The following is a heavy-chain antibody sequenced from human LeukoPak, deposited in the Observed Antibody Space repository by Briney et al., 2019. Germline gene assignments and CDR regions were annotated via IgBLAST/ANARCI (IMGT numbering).Heavy chain of an antibody. CDR2: IYYSGRT. J-gene: IGHJ4*02. Sequence: SETLSLTCTVSGGSISSYYWSWIRQPPGKGLEGIWYIYYSGRTNYTPSLNSRAPISVDTSKNQFSLKLTSVTAADTAHYYCARAHNWNDGWDFWGQGTLIAVSS. V-gene: IGHV4-59*01. CDR1: GGSISSYY. D-gene: IGHD1-20*01. CDR3: ARAHNWNDGWDF.